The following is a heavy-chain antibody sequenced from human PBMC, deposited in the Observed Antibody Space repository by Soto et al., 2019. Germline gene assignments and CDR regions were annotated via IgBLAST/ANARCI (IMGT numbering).Heavy chain of an antibody. CDR1: GGTFSSYA. V-gene: IGHV1-69*12. J-gene: IGHJ4*02. CDR2: IIPIFGTA. CDR3: ARSRGRGIAVAGRPFDY. Sequence: QVQLVQSGAEVKKPGSSVKVSCKASGGTFSSYAISWVRQAPGQGLEWMGGIIPIFGTANYAQKFQGRVTITADESTSTAYMELSSLRSEDTAVYYCARSRGRGIAVAGRPFDYWGQGTLVTVSS. D-gene: IGHD6-19*01.